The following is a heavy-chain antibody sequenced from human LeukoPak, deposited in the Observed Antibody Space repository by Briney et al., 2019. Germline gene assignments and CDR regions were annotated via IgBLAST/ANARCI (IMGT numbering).Heavy chain of an antibody. CDR2: IYYSGST. V-gene: IGHV4-39*01. Sequence: PSETLSLTCTVSSGSISSNDYYWGWIRQPPGRGLEWIGNIYYSGSTFYNPSLKSRVTISVDTSKNQFSLKLSSVTAADTAVYYCARFMVRGLIVDYWGQGTLVTVSS. CDR1: SGSISSNDYY. CDR3: ARFMVRGLIVDY. J-gene: IGHJ4*02. D-gene: IGHD3-10*01.